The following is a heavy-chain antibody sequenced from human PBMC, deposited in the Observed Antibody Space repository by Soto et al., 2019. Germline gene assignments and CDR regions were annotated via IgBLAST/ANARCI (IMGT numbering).Heavy chain of an antibody. D-gene: IGHD3-10*01. V-gene: IGHV4-39*01. Sequence: PSETLSLTCTVSGGSISSSSYYWGWIRQPPGKGLEWIGSIYYSGSTYYNPSLKSRVTISVDTSKNQFSLKLSSVTAADTAVYYCARDYYGSGSYYSWFDPWGQGTLVT. CDR2: IYYSGST. CDR1: GGSISSSSYY. J-gene: IGHJ5*02. CDR3: ARDYYGSGSYYSWFDP.